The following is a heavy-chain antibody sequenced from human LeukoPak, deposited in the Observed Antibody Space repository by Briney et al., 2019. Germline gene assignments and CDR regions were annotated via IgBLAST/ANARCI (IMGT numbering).Heavy chain of an antibody. Sequence: ASVTVSCTASGGTFSSYAISWVRQAPGQGLEWMGGIIPIFGTANYAQKFQGRVTITADESTSTAYMELSSLRSEDTAVYYCASASFYGDYAQGAFDIWGQGTMVTVSS. J-gene: IGHJ3*02. CDR3: ASASFYGDYAQGAFDI. V-gene: IGHV1-69*01. CDR2: IIPIFGTA. D-gene: IGHD4-17*01. CDR1: GGTFSSYA.